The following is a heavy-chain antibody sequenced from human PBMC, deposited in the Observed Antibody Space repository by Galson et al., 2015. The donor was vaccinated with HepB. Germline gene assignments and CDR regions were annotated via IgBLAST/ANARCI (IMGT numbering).Heavy chain of an antibody. V-gene: IGHV1-8*01. D-gene: IGHD3-3*01. CDR2: MNPNSGNT. CDR1: GYTFTSYD. Sequence: SVKVSCKASGYTFTSYDINWVRQATGQGLEWMGWMNPNSGNTGYAQKFQGRVTMTRNTSISTAYMELSSLRSEDTAVYYCARGQKARWGTIFGFYYMDVWGKGTTVTVSS. J-gene: IGHJ6*03. CDR3: ARGQKARWGTIFGFYYMDV.